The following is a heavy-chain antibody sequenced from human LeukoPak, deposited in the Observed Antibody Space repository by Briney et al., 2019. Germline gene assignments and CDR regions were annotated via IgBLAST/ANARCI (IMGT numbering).Heavy chain of an antibody. CDR1: GGSISSGDYY. J-gene: IGHJ4*02. V-gene: IGHV4-30-4*01. Sequence: SQTLSPTCTVSGGSISSGDYYWSWIRQPPGKGLEWIGYIYYSGSTYYNPSLKSRVTISVDTSKNQFSLKLSSVTAADTAVYYCARHGRMGTINPSYWGQGTLVTVSS. CDR2: IYYSGST. CDR3: ARHGRMGTINPSY. D-gene: IGHD5-24*01.